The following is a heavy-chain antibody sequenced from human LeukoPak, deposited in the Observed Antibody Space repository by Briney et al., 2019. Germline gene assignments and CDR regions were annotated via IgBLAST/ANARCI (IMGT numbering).Heavy chain of an antibody. CDR1: GYTFTSYG. CDR3: ARASRFLDEGFYIWFDP. D-gene: IGHD3-3*01. Sequence: ASVKLSCKASGYTFTSYGISWVRQAPGQGLEWMGWIRSYNGNTNYAQKLQGRVTMTTDTSTSTAYMELRSLRSDDTAVYYCARASRFLDEGFYIWFDPWGQGTLVTVSS. V-gene: IGHV1-18*01. CDR2: IRSYNGNT. J-gene: IGHJ5*02.